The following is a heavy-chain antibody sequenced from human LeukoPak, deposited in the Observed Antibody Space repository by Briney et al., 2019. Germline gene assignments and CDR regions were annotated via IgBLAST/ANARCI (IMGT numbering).Heavy chain of an antibody. Sequence: GGSLRLSCAASGFTVSSNYMSWVRQAPGKGLEWVAVISYDGSNKYYADSVMGRFTISRDNSKNTLYLQMNSLRAEDTAVYYCANSYYYGSGSALDYWGQGTLVTVSS. CDR3: ANSYYYGSGSALDY. V-gene: IGHV3-30*18. CDR1: GFTVSSNY. CDR2: ISYDGSNK. D-gene: IGHD3-10*01. J-gene: IGHJ4*02.